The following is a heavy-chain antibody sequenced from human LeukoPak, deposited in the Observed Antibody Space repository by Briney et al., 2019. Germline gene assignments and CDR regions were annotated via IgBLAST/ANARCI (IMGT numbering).Heavy chain of an antibody. V-gene: IGHV4-59*01. J-gene: IGHJ4*02. Sequence: PSETLSLTCTVSGGSISSYYWSWIRQPPGKGLEWIGNIYYSGSTIYNPSLQSRVTMSVDTSKNQFSLNLTSVTAADTAVYYCAREGKLMGYFSGLGFNYWGQGILVTVSS. CDR3: AREGKLMGYFSGLGFNY. CDR2: IYYSGST. CDR1: GGSISSYY. D-gene: IGHD6-19*01.